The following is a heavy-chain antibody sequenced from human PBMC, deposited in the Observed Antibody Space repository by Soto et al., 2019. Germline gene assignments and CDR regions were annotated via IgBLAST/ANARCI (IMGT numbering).Heavy chain of an antibody. Sequence: GASVKVSCKGSGFTFSRSAVQWVRQARGQGLEWIGWIVAGSGKTDYAQNFQERVTITTDMSTSTAYMELSSLNSDDTAVYYCAATLDWGSYDFGGYPSWGQGNLVTVSS. CDR3: AATLDWGSYDFGGYPS. CDR1: GFTFSRSA. V-gene: IGHV1-58*01. CDR2: IVAGSGKT. D-gene: IGHD3-22*01. J-gene: IGHJ4*02.